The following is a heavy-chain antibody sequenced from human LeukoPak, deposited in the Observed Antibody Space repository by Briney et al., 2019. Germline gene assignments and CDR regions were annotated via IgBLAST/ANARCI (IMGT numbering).Heavy chain of an antibody. D-gene: IGHD5-18*01. J-gene: IGHJ4*02. CDR1: GYTFTSYD. V-gene: IGHV1-8*01. Sequence: GASAKVSCKASGYTFTSYDINWVRQATGQGLEWMGWMNPNSGNTGYAQKFQGRVTMTRNTSISTAYMELSSLRSEDTAVYYCARGHWGIQLWSYFDYWGQGTLVTVSS. CDR3: ARGHWGIQLWSYFDY. CDR2: MNPNSGNT.